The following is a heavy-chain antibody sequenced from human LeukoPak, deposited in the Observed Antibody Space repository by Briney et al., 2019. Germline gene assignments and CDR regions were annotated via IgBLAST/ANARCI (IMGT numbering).Heavy chain of an antibody. V-gene: IGHV1-69*04. Sequence: ASVKVSCKASGGTFSSYAISWVRQAPGQGLEWMGRIIPICDIANDAQKLQGRVTITADKSTSTAYMELSSLRSDDTAVYYCARVQGYDFWTGYGMDVWGQGTTVTVSS. J-gene: IGHJ6*02. D-gene: IGHD3-3*01. CDR2: IIPICDIA. CDR3: ARVQGYDFWTGYGMDV. CDR1: GGTFSSYA.